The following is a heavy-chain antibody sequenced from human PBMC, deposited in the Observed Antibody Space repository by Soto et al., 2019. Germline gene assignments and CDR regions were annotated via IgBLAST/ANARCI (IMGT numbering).Heavy chain of an antibody. CDR1: GFILSDCA. CDR2: ISSSSSVI. J-gene: IGHJ6*03. V-gene: IGHV3-48*01. CDR3: ARDLSWGSNWYYYMDV. Sequence: EVQLVESGGGLVQPGGSLRLSCATSGFILSDCAMNWVRQAQGRGLGGVSYISSSSSVIDYADSGKGRFTVSRDNARNSLYLQMNSLRAEDTAVYYCARDLSWGSNWYYYMDVWGKGTTVTVSS. D-gene: IGHD7-27*01.